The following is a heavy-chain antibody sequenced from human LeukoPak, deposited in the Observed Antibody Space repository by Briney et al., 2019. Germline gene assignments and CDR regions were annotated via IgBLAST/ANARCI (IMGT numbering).Heavy chain of an antibody. CDR1: GFSLISNY. Sequence: PGGSLRFSCAVSGFSLISNYVSWVRPAPGKGLEWVSIIDSGGATYYADSVKGRLHFSSENSKKTLFLQMNSLRAEDTAVYYCSRGHSASYSWAFDWWGQGTLVTVSS. V-gene: IGHV3-53*01. J-gene: IGHJ4*02. CDR2: IDSGGAT. CDR3: SRGHSASYSWAFDW. D-gene: IGHD1-26*01.